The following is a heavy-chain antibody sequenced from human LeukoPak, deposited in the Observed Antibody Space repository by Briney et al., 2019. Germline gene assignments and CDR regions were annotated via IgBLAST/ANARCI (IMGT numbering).Heavy chain of an antibody. J-gene: IGHJ4*02. V-gene: IGHV3-48*03. CDR2: ISGGGDTT. Sequence: PGGSLRLSCAASGFTFSNYEFNWVRQAPGKGLEWVSYISGGGDTTYYADSVKGRFTISRDNARNSLYLQMSSLRVEDTAVYYCARETAGCGGDCHDYWGQGTLVTVSS. D-gene: IGHD2-21*02. CDR1: GFTFSNYE. CDR3: ARETAGCGGDCHDY.